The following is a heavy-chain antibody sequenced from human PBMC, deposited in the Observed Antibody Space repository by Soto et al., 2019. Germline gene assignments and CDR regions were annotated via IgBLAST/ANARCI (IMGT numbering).Heavy chain of an antibody. V-gene: IGHV4-61*08. J-gene: IGHJ6*02. Sequence: SETLSLTCTVSGGSISSGDYSWSWIRQPPGKGLEWIGYIYYSGSTYYNPSLKSRVTISVDTSKNQFSLKLSSVTAADTAVYYCARHPSRRYYDSSGYYYPLVYGMDVWGQGTTVTVSS. CDR3: ARHPSRRYYDSSGYYYPLVYGMDV. CDR1: GGSISSGDYS. D-gene: IGHD3-22*01. CDR2: IYYSGST.